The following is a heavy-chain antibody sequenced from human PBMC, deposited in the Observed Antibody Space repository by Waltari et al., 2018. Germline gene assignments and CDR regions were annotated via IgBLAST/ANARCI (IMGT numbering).Heavy chain of an antibody. CDR2: INPNSGGT. D-gene: IGHD1-26*01. V-gene: IGHV1-2*02. CDR3: ARGGVGATLSGYDY. J-gene: IGHJ4*02. Sequence: QVQLVQSGAEVKKPGASVKVSCKASGYTFPDYYIHWVRQAPGQGLEWMGWINPNSGGTNYAQKFQGRVTMARDTSISTVYIELNRLRSDDTAVYFCARGGVGATLSGYDYWGQGTLVTVSS. CDR1: GYTFPDYY.